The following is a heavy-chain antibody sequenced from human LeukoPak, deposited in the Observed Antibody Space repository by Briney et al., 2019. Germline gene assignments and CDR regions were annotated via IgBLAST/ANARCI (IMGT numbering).Heavy chain of an antibody. V-gene: IGHV1-8*01. CDR3: ARGLYYYDSNGRTPYDY. CDR2: MNPNSGIT. Sequence: GASVKVSSKASGYTFISYDINWVRQATGQGLEWMGWMNPNSGITGYAQKFQGRVSMTRNTSIGTAYMELSSLKSEDTAVYYCARGLYYYDSNGRTPYDYWGQGTLVTVSS. CDR1: GYTFISYD. J-gene: IGHJ4*02. D-gene: IGHD3-22*01.